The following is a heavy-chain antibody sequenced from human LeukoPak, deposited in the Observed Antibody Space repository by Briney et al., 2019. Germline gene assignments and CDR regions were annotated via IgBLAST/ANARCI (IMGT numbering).Heavy chain of an antibody. J-gene: IGHJ4*02. Sequence: PGGSLRLSCAASGFSLSRQWMGWVSHAAGKGLVWVSHVKNDGSNTNYAASGRGPFTTSRDKAKNSLYLQMNSLRAEDTAVYYCASGNDYWSGYIDYWGQGTLVTVSS. D-gene: IGHD3-3*01. CDR1: GFSLSRQW. CDR2: VKNDGSNT. CDR3: ASGNDYWSGYIDY. V-gene: IGHV3-74*01.